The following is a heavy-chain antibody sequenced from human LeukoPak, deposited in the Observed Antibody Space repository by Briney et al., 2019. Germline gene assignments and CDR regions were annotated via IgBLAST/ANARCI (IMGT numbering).Heavy chain of an antibody. J-gene: IGHJ4*02. CDR1: GGYFSGYY. CDR3: ARGRYGRVVDY. CDR2: INHSGST. Sequence: SETLSLTCAVYGGYFSGYYWSWIRQPPGKGLEWIGEINHSGSTNYNPSLKSRVTISVDTSKNQFSLKLSSVTAADTAVYYCARGRYGRVVDYWGQGTLVTVSS. D-gene: IGHD5-18*01. V-gene: IGHV4-34*01.